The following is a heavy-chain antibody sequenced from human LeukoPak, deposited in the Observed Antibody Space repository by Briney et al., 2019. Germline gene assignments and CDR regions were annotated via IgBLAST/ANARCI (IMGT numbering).Heavy chain of an antibody. CDR3: ARDVAHYDY. J-gene: IGHJ4*02. D-gene: IGHD2-21*01. CDR2: IYYSGST. CDR1: GGSISSSSYY. V-gene: IGHV4-39*07. Sequence: PSETLSLTCTVSGGSISSSSYYWGWIRQPPGKGLEWIGSIYYSGSTYYNPSLKSRVTISVDTSKNQFSLKLSSVTAADTAVYYCARDVAHYDYWGQGTLVTVSS.